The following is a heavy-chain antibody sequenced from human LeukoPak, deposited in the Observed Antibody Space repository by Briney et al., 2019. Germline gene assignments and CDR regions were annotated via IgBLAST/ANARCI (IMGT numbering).Heavy chain of an antibody. J-gene: IGHJ3*02. V-gene: IGHV4-34*01. D-gene: IGHD3-22*01. Sequence: PSETLSLTCAVYGGSFSGYYWSWIRQPPGKGLEWIGEINHSGSTNYNPSLKSRVTISVDTSKNQFSLKLSSVTAADTAVYYCASNYYDSSGDAFDIWGQGTMVTVSS. CDR3: ASNYYDSSGDAFDI. CDR1: GGSFSGYY. CDR2: INHSGST.